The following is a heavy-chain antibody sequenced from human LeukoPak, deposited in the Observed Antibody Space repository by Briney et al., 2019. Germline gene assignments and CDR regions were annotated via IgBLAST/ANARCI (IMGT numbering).Heavy chain of an antibody. V-gene: IGHV4-39*07. D-gene: IGHD3-16*01. CDR3: ARGGLDAFDI. CDR2: IYYSGST. Sequence: SETLSLTCTVSGGSISSSSYYWGWIHQPPGKGLEWIGSIYYSGSTYYNPSLKSRVTMSVDRSKNQFSLNLSSVTAADTAVYYCARGGLDAFDIWGQGTMVTVSS. J-gene: IGHJ3*02. CDR1: GGSISSSSYY.